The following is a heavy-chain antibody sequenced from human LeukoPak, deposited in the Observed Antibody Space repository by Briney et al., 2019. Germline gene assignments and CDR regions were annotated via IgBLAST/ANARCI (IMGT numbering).Heavy chain of an antibody. Sequence: ETLSLTCGVSGGSFNSYYWSWIRQPPGKGLEWIGEINHSGSTNYNPSLKSRVTMSVDTSKNQLSLKVNFVTAADTAVYYCARGMSGAVSTPFDYWGQGSLVTVSS. D-gene: IGHD3-10*01. J-gene: IGHJ4*02. CDR2: INHSGST. V-gene: IGHV4-34*01. CDR3: ARGMSGAVSTPFDY. CDR1: GGSFNSYY.